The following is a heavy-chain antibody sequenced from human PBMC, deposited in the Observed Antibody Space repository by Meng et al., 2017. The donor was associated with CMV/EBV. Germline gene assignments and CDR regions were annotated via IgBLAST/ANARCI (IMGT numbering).Heavy chain of an antibody. CDR1: GVSFSGYY. J-gene: IGHJ5*02. CDR3: ARLRSGSFRGWFDP. Sequence: HGQPQQWGAGLLTLPETLALTCAVYGVSFSGYYWSWIRQPPGKGLEWIGEINHSGSTNYNPSLKSRVTISVDTSKNQFSLKLSSVTAADTAVHYCARLRSGSFRGWFDPWGQGTLVTVSS. D-gene: IGHD1-26*01. CDR2: INHSGST. V-gene: IGHV4-34*01.